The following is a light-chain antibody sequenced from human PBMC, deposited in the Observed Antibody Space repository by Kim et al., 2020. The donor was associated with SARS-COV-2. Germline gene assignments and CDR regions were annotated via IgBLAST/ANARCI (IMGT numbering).Light chain of an antibody. CDR3: NSRYSSGNHVV. CDR2: GKN. J-gene: IGLJ2*01. CDR1: SLRSYY. V-gene: IGLV3-19*01. Sequence: ALEQTVRITCQGDSLRSYYASWYQQKPGQAPVLGIYGKNNRPSGIPDRFSGSSSGNTASLTITGAQAEDEADYSCNSRYSSGNHVVFGGGTQLTVL.